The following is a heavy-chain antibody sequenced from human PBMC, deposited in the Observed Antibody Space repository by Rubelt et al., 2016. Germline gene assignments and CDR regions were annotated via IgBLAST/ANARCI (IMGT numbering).Heavy chain of an antibody. Sequence: QVQLVESGGGVVQPGRSLRLSCAASGFTFRTYAMHWVRQAPGKGLEWVAVISHDGNYYQHADSVKGRFTISRDNSKNTLYLQMISLRAEDTAVYYCAKEVGQWLDDAFDIWGQGTMVTVSS. V-gene: IGHV3-30*04. CDR2: ISHDGNYY. D-gene: IGHD6-19*01. CDR3: AKEVGQWLDDAFDI. CDR1: GFTFRTYA. J-gene: IGHJ3*02.